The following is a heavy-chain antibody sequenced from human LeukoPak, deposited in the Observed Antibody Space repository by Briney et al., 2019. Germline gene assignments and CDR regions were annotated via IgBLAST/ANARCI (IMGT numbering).Heavy chain of an antibody. D-gene: IGHD1-14*01. CDR1: GFTFSSYS. V-gene: IGHV3-21*01. CDR2: ISTSSSYI. CDR3: ARGTLNIPGEHGAFDY. Sequence: GGSLRLSCAASGFTFSSYSMNWVRQAPGKGLGWVSSISTSSSYIHYADSVKGRFTISRDNAKNSLYLQMNSLRAEDTAVYYCARGTLNIPGEHGAFDYWGQGTLVTVSS. J-gene: IGHJ4*02.